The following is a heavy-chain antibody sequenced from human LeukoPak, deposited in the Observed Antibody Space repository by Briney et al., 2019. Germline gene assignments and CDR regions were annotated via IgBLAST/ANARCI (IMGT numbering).Heavy chain of an antibody. CDR3: ATPSIAAAGSGCSEH. CDR2: ISSSGKTI. D-gene: IGHD6-13*01. J-gene: IGHJ1*01. Sequence: SGRSLRLSFEASGLTFSSYGMNWVRQAPGKGLEWVSYISSSGKTIYYADSTKGRFTVSRDNAKNSLYLQMNSLRAEDTAVYYCATPSIAAAGSGCSEHWG. CDR1: GLTFSSYG. V-gene: IGHV3-48*03.